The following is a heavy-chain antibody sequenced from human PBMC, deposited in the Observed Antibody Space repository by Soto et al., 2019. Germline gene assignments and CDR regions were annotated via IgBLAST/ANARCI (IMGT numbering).Heavy chain of an antibody. J-gene: IGHJ4*02. D-gene: IGHD2-8*01. CDR2: ISHSETT. V-gene: IGHV4-30-4*01. CDR3: AGFGVGERDVK. Sequence: SETLSLTCSVSGSYITSGDYHWTWIRQAPGKGLEWIGYISHSETTYYSPALKNRIIISSDFSMNQFSLRLNSVTAADTAVYFCAGFGVGERDVKWGQGTLVTVSS. CDR1: GSYITSGDYH.